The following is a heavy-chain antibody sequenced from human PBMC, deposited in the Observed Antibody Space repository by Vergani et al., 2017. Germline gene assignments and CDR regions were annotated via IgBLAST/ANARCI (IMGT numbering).Heavy chain of an antibody. V-gene: IGHV4-31*03. J-gene: IGHJ4*02. D-gene: IGHD3-10*01. Sequence: QVQLQESGPGLVKPSQTLSLTCTVSGGSISSGGYYWSWIRQHPGKGLEWIGYIYYSGSTYYNPSLKSRVTISVDTSKNQFSLKLSSVTAADTAVYHCARVMKSGGFGELSLDFDYWGQGTLVTVSS. CDR2: IYYSGST. CDR3: ARVMKSGGFGELSLDFDY. CDR1: GGSISSGGYY.